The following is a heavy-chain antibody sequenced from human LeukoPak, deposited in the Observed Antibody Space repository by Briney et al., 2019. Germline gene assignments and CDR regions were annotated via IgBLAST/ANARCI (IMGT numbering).Heavy chain of an antibody. V-gene: IGHV1-18*01. CDR3: ARGVYGCSGGSCYEGENWFDP. J-gene: IGHJ5*02. CDR1: GYTFTSYG. D-gene: IGHD2-15*01. CDR2: ISAYNGNT. Sequence: ASVKVSCKASGYTFTSYGISWVRQAPGQGLEWMGWISAYNGNTNYAQKLQGRVTMTTDTSTSTAYMELRSLRSDDTAVYYCARGVYGCSGGSCYEGENWFDPWGQGTLVTVSS.